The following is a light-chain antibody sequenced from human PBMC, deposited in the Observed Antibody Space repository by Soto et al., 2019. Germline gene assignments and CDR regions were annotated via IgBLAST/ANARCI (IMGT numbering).Light chain of an antibody. CDR3: GSWDSSLSAYV. CDR2: DDN. V-gene: IGLV1-51*01. J-gene: IGLJ1*01. Sequence: QSVLTQPPSVPAAPGQKVTISCSESSSNIGGNSVSWYQQLPGTAPKLLIYDDNKRPSGIPDRFSGSKSGTSATLGITGFQTGDEADYYCGSWDSSLSAYVFGNGTKVTVL. CDR1: SSNIGGNS.